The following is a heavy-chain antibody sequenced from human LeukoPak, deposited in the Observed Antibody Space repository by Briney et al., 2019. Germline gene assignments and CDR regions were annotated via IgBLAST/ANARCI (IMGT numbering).Heavy chain of an antibody. V-gene: IGHV3-53*01. CDR3: GREGPRGY. J-gene: IGHJ4*02. CDR2: IFGGGGT. CDR1: GFTVSTNY. Sequence: GGSLRLSCAASGFTVSTNYMAWVRPPPGKGLGGVSVIFGGGGTYYAGSVRGRFTISRDNSKNTLYLQMNSLRAEDTAVYYCGREGPRGYWGQGTLVPVSS.